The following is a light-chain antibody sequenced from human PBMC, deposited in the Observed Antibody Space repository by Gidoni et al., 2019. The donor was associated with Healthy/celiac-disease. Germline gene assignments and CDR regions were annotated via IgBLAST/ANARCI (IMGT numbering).Light chain of an antibody. J-gene: IGLJ2*01. CDR2: QAS. CDR3: QAWDISIVV. CDR1: KLGDKY. Sequence: SYELTQPPSVSVSPGQTASITCSGDKLGDKYACWYQQKPGQSPVLVIYQASKRHSGIPERFTGSNYGNTATLTISGTQAMDEADYYCQAWDISIVVFGGGTTLTVL. V-gene: IGLV3-1*01.